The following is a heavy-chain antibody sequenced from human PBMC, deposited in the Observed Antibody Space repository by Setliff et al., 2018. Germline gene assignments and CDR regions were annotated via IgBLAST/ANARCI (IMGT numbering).Heavy chain of an antibody. J-gene: IGHJ6*03. V-gene: IGHV3-73*01. D-gene: IGHD3-10*01. Sequence: QASGKGLEWVGRIRSRPDNYATLYAASVKGRFTISRDDSKNTAYLQMNSLKTEDTAVYYCTRSASSGSYQDYYMDVWGKGTTVTVSS. CDR2: IRSRPDNYAT. CDR3: TRSASSGSYQDYYMDV.